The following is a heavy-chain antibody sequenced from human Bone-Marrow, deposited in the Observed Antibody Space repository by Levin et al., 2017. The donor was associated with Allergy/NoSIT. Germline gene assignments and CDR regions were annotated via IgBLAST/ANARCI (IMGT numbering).Heavy chain of an antibody. CDR2: INQAGSAQ. V-gene: IGHV3-7*02. D-gene: IGHD6-19*01. Sequence: GESLKISCAASGFTFSNYYMTWVRQAPGKGLEWVANINQAGSAQSYVDSVKGRFTISRDNAKNSLYLQMNSLRAGDTAVYYCARFTYSSGWGIDYWGQGTLVTVSS. CDR3: ARFTYSSGWGIDY. CDR1: GFTFSNYY. J-gene: IGHJ4*02.